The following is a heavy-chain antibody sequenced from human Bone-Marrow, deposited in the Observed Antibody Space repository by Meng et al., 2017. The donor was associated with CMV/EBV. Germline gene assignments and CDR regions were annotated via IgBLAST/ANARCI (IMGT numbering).Heavy chain of an antibody. J-gene: IGHJ6*02. V-gene: IGHV3-15*01. CDR3: TTDRTRSYDFWSGYLRYYYGMDV. Sequence: GESLKISCAASGFTFSNAWMSWVRQAPGKGLEWVGRIKSKTDGGTTDYAAPVKGRFTISRDDSKNTLYLQMNSLKTEDTAVYYCTTDRTRSYDFWSGYLRYYYGMDVWGRGTTVTVSS. D-gene: IGHD3-3*01. CDR2: IKSKTDGGTT. CDR1: GFTFSNAW.